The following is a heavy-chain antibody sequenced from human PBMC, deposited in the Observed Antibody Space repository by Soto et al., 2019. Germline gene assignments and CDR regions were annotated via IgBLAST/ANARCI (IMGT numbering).Heavy chain of an antibody. V-gene: IGHV6-1*01. Sequence: SQTLSLTCAISGDSVSSNSAAWNWIRQSPSRGLEWLGRTYYRSKWYNDYAVSVKSRITINPDTSKNQFSLQLNSVTPEDTAVYYCARGAYSSSSGIDAFDIWGQGTMVTVSS. CDR1: GDSVSSNSAA. CDR2: TYYRSKWYN. CDR3: ARGAYSSSSGIDAFDI. J-gene: IGHJ3*02. D-gene: IGHD6-6*01.